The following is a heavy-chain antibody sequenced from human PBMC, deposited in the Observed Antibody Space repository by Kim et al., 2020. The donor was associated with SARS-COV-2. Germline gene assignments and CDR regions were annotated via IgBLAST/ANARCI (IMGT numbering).Heavy chain of an antibody. J-gene: IGHJ4*02. CDR1: GFTFNNYA. V-gene: IGHV3-23*01. CDR3: AKDGGGWYTSGWYYFDY. Sequence: GGSLRLSCAASGFTFNNYAMSWVRQAPGKGLEWVSSTSGGGANTYYADSVKGRFTLSRDNSKNSLYLQMNSLRAEDTAVYYCAKDGGGWYTSGWYYFDYWGQGTLVTVSS. CDR2: TSGGGANT. D-gene: IGHD6-19*01.